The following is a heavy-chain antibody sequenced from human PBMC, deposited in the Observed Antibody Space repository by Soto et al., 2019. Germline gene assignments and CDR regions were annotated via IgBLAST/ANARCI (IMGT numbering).Heavy chain of an antibody. V-gene: IGHV1-2*02. J-gene: IGHJ4*02. CDR2: INPNSGGT. Sequence: ASVKVSCKASGYTFTGYHMHWVRQAPGQGLEWMGWINPNSGGTNYAQKFQGRVTMTRDTSISTAYMELSRLRSDDTAVYYCARGGDPYSSSWYYFDYWGQGTLVTVSS. D-gene: IGHD6-13*01. CDR1: GYTFTGYH. CDR3: ARGGDPYSSSWYYFDY.